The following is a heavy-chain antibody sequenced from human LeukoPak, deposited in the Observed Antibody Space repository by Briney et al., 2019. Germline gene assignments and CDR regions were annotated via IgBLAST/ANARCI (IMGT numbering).Heavy chain of an antibody. D-gene: IGHD3-10*01. J-gene: IGHJ4*02. CDR2: ISSSSSYI. Sequence: GGSLRLSCAASGFTFSSYEMNWVRQAPGKGLEWVSSISSSSSYIYYADSVKGRFTISRDNAKNSLYLQMNSLRAEDTAVYYCARGKGIGVNDYWGQGTLVTVSS. CDR1: GFTFSSYE. CDR3: ARGKGIGVNDY. V-gene: IGHV3-21*01.